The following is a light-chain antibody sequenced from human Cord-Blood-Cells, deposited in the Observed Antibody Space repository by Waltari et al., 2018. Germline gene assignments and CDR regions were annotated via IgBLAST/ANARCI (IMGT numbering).Light chain of an antibody. J-gene: IGLJ2*01. CDR3: GSYAGSSTLV. V-gene: IGLV2-23*01. Sequence: QSALTHPAPVPRSPGPAITISCTGTSRDDWSYTLVSWYQPRPGKAPKLMIYDGSTRPSGVSNRFSGSKSGNTASLTISGLQAEDEADYYCGSYAGSSTLVFGGGTKLTVL. CDR2: DGS. CDR1: SRDDWSYTL.